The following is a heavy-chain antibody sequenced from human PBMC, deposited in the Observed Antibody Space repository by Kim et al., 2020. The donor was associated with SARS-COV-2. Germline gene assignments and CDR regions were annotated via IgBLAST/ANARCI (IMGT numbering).Heavy chain of an antibody. J-gene: IGHJ4*02. V-gene: IGHV3-66*01. Sequence: SMKGRFTISRDNSKNTVWLQMNSLKAEDTAVYYCARERSDSIKTLYYFDYWGQGTLVTVSS. CDR3: ARERSDSIKTLYYFDY. D-gene: IGHD3-22*01.